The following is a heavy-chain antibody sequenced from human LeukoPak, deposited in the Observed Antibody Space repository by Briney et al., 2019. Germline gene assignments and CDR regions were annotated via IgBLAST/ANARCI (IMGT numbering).Heavy chain of an antibody. V-gene: IGHV4-59*08. CDR1: GGSISSYY. CDR2: IYYSGST. J-gene: IGHJ3*02. Sequence: SETLSLTCTVSGGSISSYYWSWIRQPPGKGLEWIGYIYYSGSTNYNPSLKSRVTISVDTSKNQLSLKLTSVTAADTAVHYCARTYFDILTGYSDAFDIWGQGTMVTVSS. D-gene: IGHD3-9*01. CDR3: ARTYFDILTGYSDAFDI.